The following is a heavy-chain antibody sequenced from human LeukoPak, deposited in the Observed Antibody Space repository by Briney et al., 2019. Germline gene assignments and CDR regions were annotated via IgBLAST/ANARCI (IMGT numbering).Heavy chain of an antibody. D-gene: IGHD6-13*01. V-gene: IGHV3-30*02. J-gene: IGHJ4*02. Sequence: GGSLRLSCAASGFSFSSFGMYWVRQAPGKGLEWVAFVRYDGNNKYYADSVKGRFTISRDNSKSTLYLQMDSLRAEDTAVYYCAKDTAAAKYYFDYGGQGTLVTVSS. CDR3: AKDTAAAKYYFDY. CDR1: GFSFSSFG. CDR2: VRYDGNNK.